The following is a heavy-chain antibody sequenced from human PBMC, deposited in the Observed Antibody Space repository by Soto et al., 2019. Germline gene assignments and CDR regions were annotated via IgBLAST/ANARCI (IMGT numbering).Heavy chain of an antibody. Sequence: SETLSLTCTVSGGSISSYYWSWIRQPPGKGLEWIGYIYYSGSTNYNPSLKSRVTISVDTSKNQFSLKLSSVTAADTAVYYCARHGPFDILTGYSLITAFDIWGQGTMVTVSS. CDR2: IYYSGST. CDR1: GGSISSYY. V-gene: IGHV4-59*08. J-gene: IGHJ3*02. CDR3: ARHGPFDILTGYSLITAFDI. D-gene: IGHD3-9*01.